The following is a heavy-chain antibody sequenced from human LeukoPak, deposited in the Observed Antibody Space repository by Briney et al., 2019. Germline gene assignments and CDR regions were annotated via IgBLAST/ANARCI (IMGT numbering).Heavy chain of an antibody. CDR2: ISSSGNKI. V-gene: IGHV3-48*03. J-gene: IGHJ5*02. Sequence: PGGSLRLSCAASGFPFSSYEMNWVRQAPGKRLQWVSYISSSGNKIYYAASVKGRFTISRDNAKNPLYLQIDSLRAEDTAVYYCARGQRPQYTSTWDNWFDPWGQGTQVTVSS. CDR3: ARGQRPQYTSTWDNWFDP. D-gene: IGHD2-2*01. CDR1: GFPFSSYE.